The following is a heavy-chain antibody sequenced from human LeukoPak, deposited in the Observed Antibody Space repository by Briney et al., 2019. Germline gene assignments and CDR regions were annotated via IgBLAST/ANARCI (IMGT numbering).Heavy chain of an antibody. J-gene: IGHJ4*02. CDR3: ARGGIAAAGTL. Sequence: SETLSLTCSVSGGSISPYYWSWIRQPPGKGLEWIGNIYYSGGTNYNPSLKSRVTISVDTSKNQFYLKLSSVTAADTAVYYCARGGIAAAGTLWGQGTLVTVSS. CDR1: GGSISPYY. D-gene: IGHD6-13*01. V-gene: IGHV4-59*01. CDR2: IYYSGGT.